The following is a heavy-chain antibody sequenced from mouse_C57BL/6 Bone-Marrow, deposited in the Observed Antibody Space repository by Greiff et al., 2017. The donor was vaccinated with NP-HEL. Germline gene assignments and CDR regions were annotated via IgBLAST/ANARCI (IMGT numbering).Heavy chain of an antibody. CDR3: ARVQLRLYFDY. J-gene: IGHJ2*01. V-gene: IGHV5-4*01. D-gene: IGHD3-2*02. CDR1: GFTFSSYA. CDR2: ISDGGSYT. Sequence: EVQVVETGGGLVKPGGSLKLSCAASGFTFSSYAMSWVRQTPEKRLEWVATISDGGSYTYYPDNVKGRFTISRDNAKNNLYLQMSHLKSEDTAMYYCARVQLRLYFDYWGQGTTLTVSS.